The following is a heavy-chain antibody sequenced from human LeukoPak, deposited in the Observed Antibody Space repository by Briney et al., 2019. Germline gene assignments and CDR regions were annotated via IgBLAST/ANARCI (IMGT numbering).Heavy chain of an antibody. CDR2: INPNSDGQ. D-gene: IGHD3-22*01. Sequence: ASVKVSCTASGYTFTVYYMHWVGQAPGQGVGWVGWINPNSDGQNYAQKYQGRVTKTTDTSISTGYMELRRLRSDDTAVYYCAREHTTYFHDTSGYGYAAFYICGQGAMVTVSS. CDR3: AREHTTYFHDTSGYGYAAFYI. J-gene: IGHJ3*02. V-gene: IGHV1-2*02. CDR1: GYTFTVYY.